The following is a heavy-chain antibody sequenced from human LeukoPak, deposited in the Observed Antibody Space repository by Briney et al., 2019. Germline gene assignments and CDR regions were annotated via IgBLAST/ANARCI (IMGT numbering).Heavy chain of an antibody. CDR1: GFTFSDYC. CDR3: ARLSRTSGFFYY. D-gene: IGHD1-26*01. V-gene: IGHV3-11*04. CDR2: ISSSGSTK. J-gene: IGHJ4*02. Sequence: PGGSLRLSCAASGFTFSDYCVSWIRQAPGKGLEWVSYISSSGSTKYYADSVKGRFTISRDNAKNSLYLQMNSLRAEDTAVYYCARLSRTSGFFYYWGQGTLVTVSS.